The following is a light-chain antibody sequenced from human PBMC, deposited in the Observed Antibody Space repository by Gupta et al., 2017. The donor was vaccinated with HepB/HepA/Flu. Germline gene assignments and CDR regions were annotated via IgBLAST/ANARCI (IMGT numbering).Light chain of an antibody. Sequence: QSALTQPASVSGSPGQSITISCTGTSSDVGGYNYVSWYQQHPGKAPKLMIYDVSNRPSGVSNRVSGSKSGNTASLTISGLQAEDEADYYCSSYTSSSTPHVVVGGGTKLTVL. CDR3: SSYTSSSTPHVV. CDR1: SSDVGGYNY. CDR2: DVS. V-gene: IGLV2-14*03. J-gene: IGLJ2*01.